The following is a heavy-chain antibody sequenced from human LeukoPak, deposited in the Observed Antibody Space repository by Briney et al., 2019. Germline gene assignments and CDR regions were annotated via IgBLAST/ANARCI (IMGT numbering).Heavy chain of an antibody. D-gene: IGHD3-10*01. Sequence: ASVKVSCKASGGTFSSYAISWVRQAPGQGLEWMGGIIPIFGTANYAQKFQGRATITADESTSTAYMELSSLRSEDTAVYYCALPRPQSWFGDAFDIWGQGAMVTVSS. J-gene: IGHJ3*02. CDR1: GGTFSSYA. CDR2: IIPIFGTA. CDR3: ALPRPQSWFGDAFDI. V-gene: IGHV1-69*13.